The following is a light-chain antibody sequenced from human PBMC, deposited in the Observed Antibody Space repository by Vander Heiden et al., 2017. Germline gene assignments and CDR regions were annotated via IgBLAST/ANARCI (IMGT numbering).Light chain of an antibody. CDR1: SSDVGGYHY. CDR2: DVT. V-gene: IGLV2-14*01. Sequence: QSALTPPASLSGSPGQSITISCTGTSSDVGGYHYVSWYQQIPDKAPKLIIYDVTNRPSGVSNRFSGSKSGNTASLTISGLQAEDEADYYCSSFTSSRTYVFGTGTKVTVL. J-gene: IGLJ1*01. CDR3: SSFTSSRTYV.